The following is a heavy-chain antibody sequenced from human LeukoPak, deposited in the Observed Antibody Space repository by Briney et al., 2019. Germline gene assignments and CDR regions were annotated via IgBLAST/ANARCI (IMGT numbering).Heavy chain of an antibody. J-gene: IGHJ4*02. Sequence: GASVNVSCKASGYTFTSYDINWERQATGQGLEWMGWMNPNSGNTGYAQKFQGRVTMTRNTSISTAYMELSSLRSEDTAVYYCARAPYDILTGYYLQGFDYWGQGTLVTVSS. CDR3: ARAPYDILTGYYLQGFDY. CDR1: GYTFTSYD. CDR2: MNPNSGNT. V-gene: IGHV1-8*01. D-gene: IGHD3-9*01.